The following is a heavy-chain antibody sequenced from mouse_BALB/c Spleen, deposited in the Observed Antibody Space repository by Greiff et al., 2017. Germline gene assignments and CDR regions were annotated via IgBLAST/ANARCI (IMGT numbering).Heavy chain of an antibody. J-gene: IGHJ3*01. Sequence: EEQRVESGGGLVQPGGSRKLSCAASGFTFSSFGMHWVRQAPEKGLEWVAYISSGSSTIYYADTVKGRFTISRDNPKNTLFLQMTSLRSEDTAMYYCARHYDYEAWFAYWGQGTLVTVSA. CDR1: GFTFSSFG. CDR3: ARHYDYEAWFAY. D-gene: IGHD2-4*01. CDR2: ISSGSSTI. V-gene: IGHV5-17*02.